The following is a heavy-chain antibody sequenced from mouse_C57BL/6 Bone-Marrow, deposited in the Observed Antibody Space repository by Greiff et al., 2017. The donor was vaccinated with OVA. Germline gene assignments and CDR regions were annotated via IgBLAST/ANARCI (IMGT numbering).Heavy chain of an antibody. CDR3: TTWGTTVVGPFAY. J-gene: IGHJ3*01. CDR2: IDPENGDT. V-gene: IGHV14-4*01. Sequence: EVMLVESGAELVRPGASVKLSCTASGFNIKDDYMHWVKQRPEQGLEWIGWIDPENGDTEYASKFQGKATITADTSSNTAYLQLSSLTSEDTAVYYCTTWGTTVVGPFAYWGQGTLVTGSA. D-gene: IGHD1-1*01. CDR1: GFNIKDDY.